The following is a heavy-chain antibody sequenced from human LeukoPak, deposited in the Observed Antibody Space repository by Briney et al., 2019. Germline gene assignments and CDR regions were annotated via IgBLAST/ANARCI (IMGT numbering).Heavy chain of an antibody. J-gene: IGHJ4*02. Sequence: TGGSLRLSCAASGFTFSSYSMNWVRQAPGKGLGWVSYIRSSSSTIYYADSVKGRFTISRDNAKNSLYLQMNSLRAEDTAVYYCARDGSGRVPEMSAPDYWGQGTLVTVSS. V-gene: IGHV3-48*01. D-gene: IGHD3-10*01. CDR1: GFTFSSYS. CDR3: ARDGSGRVPEMSAPDY. CDR2: IRSSSSTI.